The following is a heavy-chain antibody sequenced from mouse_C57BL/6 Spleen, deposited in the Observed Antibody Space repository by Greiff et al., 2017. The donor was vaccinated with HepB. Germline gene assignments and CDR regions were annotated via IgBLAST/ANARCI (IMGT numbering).Heavy chain of an antibody. J-gene: IGHJ1*03. CDR3: ARFDDGYYWYFDV. CDR2: IYPGDGDT. V-gene: IGHV1-82*01. CDR1: GYAFSSSW. Sequence: VHLVESGPELVKPGASVKISCKASGYAFSSSWMNWVKQRPGKGLEWIGRIYPGDGDTNYNGKFKGKATLTADKSSSTAYMQLSSLTSEDSAVYFCARFDDGYYWYFDVWGTGTTVTVSS. D-gene: IGHD2-3*01.